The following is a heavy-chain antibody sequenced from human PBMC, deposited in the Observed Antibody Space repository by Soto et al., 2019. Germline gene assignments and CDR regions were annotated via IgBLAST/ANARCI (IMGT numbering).Heavy chain of an antibody. D-gene: IGHD3-10*01. Sequence: QVQLVQSGAEVKKPGASVKVSCKASGYTFTSYAINWVRQATGQGLEWMGWMNPNSGDTGYAQKLQGRVTRTRNTSISTAYMELSSLRSEDTAVYYCARGELLWFGELLRWGQGTLVTVSS. V-gene: IGHV1-8*01. CDR2: MNPNSGDT. CDR1: GYTFTSYA. J-gene: IGHJ4*02. CDR3: ARGELLWFGELLR.